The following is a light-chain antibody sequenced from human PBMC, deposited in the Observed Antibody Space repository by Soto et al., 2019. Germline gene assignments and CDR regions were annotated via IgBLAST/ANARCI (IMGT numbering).Light chain of an antibody. V-gene: IGLV2-14*01. CDR3: SSYTASSTYV. CDR1: GSDIGGYNY. J-gene: IGLJ1*01. Sequence: QSALTQPASVSGSPGQSITISCTGTGSDIGGYNYVSWYQQHPGKAPKLIISAVTNRPSGVSYRFSGSKSGNTASLTISGLQAEDEADYYCSSYTASSTYVFGTGTKLTVL. CDR2: AVT.